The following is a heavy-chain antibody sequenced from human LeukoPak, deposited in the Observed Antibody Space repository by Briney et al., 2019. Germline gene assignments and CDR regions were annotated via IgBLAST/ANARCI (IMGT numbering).Heavy chain of an antibody. V-gene: IGHV3-23*01. CDR2: ISGSGGST. CDR3: AKGSNYNILTPTYYFDY. CDR1: GFTFSSYG. J-gene: IGHJ4*02. Sequence: PGGSLRLSCAASGFTFSSYGMSWVRQAPGKGLEWVSAISGSGGSTYYTDSVKGRFTISRDNSKNRLYLQMNSLRAEDTAMYFCAKGSNYNILTPTYYFDYWGQGTLVTVSS. D-gene: IGHD3-9*01.